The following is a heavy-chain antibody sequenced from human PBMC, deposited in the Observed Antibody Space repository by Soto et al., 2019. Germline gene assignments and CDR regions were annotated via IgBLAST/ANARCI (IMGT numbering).Heavy chain of an antibody. J-gene: IGHJ4*02. Sequence: SVKVSCKASGGTFSSYAISWLRQAPGQGLEWMGGIIPIFGTANYAQKFQGRVTITADESTSTAYMELSSLRSEGTAVYYCACAGWAARPGCSDYWGQGTLVTVSS. CDR1: GGTFSSYA. CDR2: IIPIFGTA. D-gene: IGHD6-6*01. CDR3: ACAGWAARPGCSDY. V-gene: IGHV1-69*13.